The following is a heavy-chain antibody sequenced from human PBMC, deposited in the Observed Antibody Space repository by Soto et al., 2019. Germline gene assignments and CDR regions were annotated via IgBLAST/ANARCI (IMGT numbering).Heavy chain of an antibody. V-gene: IGHV3-11*01. CDR3: ARAVAAAGYYYYYYYMDV. Sequence: QVQLVESGGGLVKPGGSLRLSCAASGFTFSDYYMSWIRQAPGKGLEWVSYISSSGSTIYYADSVKGRFTISRDNAKNSQHLQMNSLRAEDTAVYYCARAVAAAGYYYYYYYMDVWGKGTTVTVSS. J-gene: IGHJ6*03. D-gene: IGHD6-13*01. CDR1: GFTFSDYY. CDR2: ISSSGSTI.